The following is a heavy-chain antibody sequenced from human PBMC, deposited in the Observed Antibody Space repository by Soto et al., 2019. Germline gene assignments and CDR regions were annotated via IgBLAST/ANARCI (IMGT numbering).Heavy chain of an antibody. CDR1: GFTLGLYS. Sequence: PGGSLRLSCAASGFTLGLYSMNWVRQAPGKGLEWVSSISSSNNFIYYAESIKGRFTISRDNAENSVYLQMSSLRAEDTAVYYCARSRANWDDYFDIWGQGTMVTFSS. CDR3: ARSRANWDDYFDI. D-gene: IGHD1-20*01. CDR2: ISSSNNFI. J-gene: IGHJ3*02. V-gene: IGHV3-21*01.